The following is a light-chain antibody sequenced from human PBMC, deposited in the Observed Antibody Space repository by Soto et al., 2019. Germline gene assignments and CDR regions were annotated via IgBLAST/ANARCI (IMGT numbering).Light chain of an antibody. Sequence: QSALTQPASVSGSPGQSITISCTGTSSDVGGYNYVSWYQQHPGKVPKLMIYEVSYRPSGVSNRFSGSKSANTASLTISGLQAEDEDDYYCTSYTTISTLAFGGGTQRTVL. CDR3: TSYTTISTLA. V-gene: IGLV2-14*01. CDR1: SSDVGGYNY. CDR2: EVS. J-gene: IGLJ7*01.